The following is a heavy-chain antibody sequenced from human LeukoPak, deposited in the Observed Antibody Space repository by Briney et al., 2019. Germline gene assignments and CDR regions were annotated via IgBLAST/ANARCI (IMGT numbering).Heavy chain of an antibody. Sequence: GRSRRLSCAASELTFSDYAMHWFRQAPGKGLEWVALILFDGSNKNYADSVKGRFTISRDNSKNTLYLQMNSLRAEDTGLYYCAREWTYSSGWSASGYWGQGTLVTVSS. J-gene: IGHJ4*02. CDR3: AREWTYSSGWSASGY. CDR1: ELTFSDYA. V-gene: IGHV3-30-3*01. D-gene: IGHD6-19*01. CDR2: ILFDGSNK.